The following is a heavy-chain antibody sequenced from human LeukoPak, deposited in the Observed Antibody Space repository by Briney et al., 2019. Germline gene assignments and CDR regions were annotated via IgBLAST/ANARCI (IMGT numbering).Heavy chain of an antibody. D-gene: IGHD6-19*01. V-gene: IGHV4-61*08. CDR3: ARQRSSGWYGPPYYYYGMDV. CDR2: IYYSGST. CDR1: GGSISSGGYY. Sequence: PSETLSLTCTVSGGSISSGGYYWSWIRQPPGKGLAWIGYIYYSGSTNYNPSLKSRVTISVDTSKNQFSLKLSSVTAADTAVYYCARQRSSGWYGPPYYYYGMDVWGQGTAVTVSS. J-gene: IGHJ6*02.